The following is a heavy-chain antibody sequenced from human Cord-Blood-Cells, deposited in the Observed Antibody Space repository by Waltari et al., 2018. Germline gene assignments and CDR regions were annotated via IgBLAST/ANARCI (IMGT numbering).Heavy chain of an antibody. V-gene: IGHV3-74*01. CDR2: INSDGSST. D-gene: IGHD4-17*01. J-gene: IGHJ4*02. CDR1: GFTLSSYW. CDR3: ARVAVYGDVFDY. Sequence: EVQLVESGGGLVQPGGSLRLSCAASGFTLSSYWMHWVRQAPGKGLVWVSRINSDGSSTSYADSVKGRFTISRDNAKNTLYLQMNSLRAEDTAVYYCARVAVYGDVFDYWGQGTLVTVSS.